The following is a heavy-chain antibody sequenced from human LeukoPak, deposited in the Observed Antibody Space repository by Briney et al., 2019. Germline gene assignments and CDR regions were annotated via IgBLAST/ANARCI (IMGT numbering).Heavy chain of an antibody. CDR1: GFTFSSFA. CDR2: ISSDGGRT. D-gene: IGHD1-26*01. Sequence: GGSLRLSCSASGFTFSSFAMFWVRKAPGKGLEYVSGISSDGGRTNYADSVKARFTISRDNSKVTLYLQMTSLRPEDTAIYYCVKDPSGNYFYFDYWGQGTLVSVSS. CDR3: VKDPSGNYFYFDY. V-gene: IGHV3-64D*09. J-gene: IGHJ4*02.